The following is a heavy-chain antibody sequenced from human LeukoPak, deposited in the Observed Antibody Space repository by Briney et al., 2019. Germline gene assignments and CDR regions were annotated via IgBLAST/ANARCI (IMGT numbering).Heavy chain of an antibody. V-gene: IGHV1-2*02. Sequence: GASVKVSCKASGYTFTGYYMHWVRQAPGQGLEWMGWINPNSGGTNYAQKFQGRVTMTRDTSISTAYMELSRLRSDDTAVYYCAREVVVVPAAMYYYGMDVWGQGTTVTVSS. CDR1: GYTFTGYY. D-gene: IGHD2-2*01. CDR2: INPNSGGT. CDR3: AREVVVVPAAMYYYGMDV. J-gene: IGHJ6*02.